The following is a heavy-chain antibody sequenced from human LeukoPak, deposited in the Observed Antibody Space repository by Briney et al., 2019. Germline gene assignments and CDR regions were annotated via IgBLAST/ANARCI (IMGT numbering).Heavy chain of an antibody. CDR2: ISGSGDST. V-gene: IGHV3-23*01. CDR3: AKGYIIAGRQWYLDL. D-gene: IGHD6-13*01. Sequence: GGSLRLSCAASGFAFSSYVMSWVRQAPGKGLEWVSAISGSGDSTYYADSVRGRFTISRDNSKNTLYLQMNSLRAEDTAVYYCAKGYIIAGRQWYLDLWGRGTLVGVSS. J-gene: IGHJ2*01. CDR1: GFAFSSYV.